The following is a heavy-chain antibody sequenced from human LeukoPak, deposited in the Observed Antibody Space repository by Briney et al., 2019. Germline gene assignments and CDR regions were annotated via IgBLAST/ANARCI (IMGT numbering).Heavy chain of an antibody. V-gene: IGHV3-53*01. CDR3: ARRHSESSSWYIGWFDP. CDR1: GFTVSNKY. Sequence: PGGSLRLSCAASGFTVSNKYMNWVRQAPGKGLEWVSVIYSGGDTYYADSVKGRFTISRDNSKNTLYLQMNSLRAEDTAVYYCARRHSESSSWYIGWFDPWGQGTLVTVSS. D-gene: IGHD6-13*01. J-gene: IGHJ5*02. CDR2: IYSGGDT.